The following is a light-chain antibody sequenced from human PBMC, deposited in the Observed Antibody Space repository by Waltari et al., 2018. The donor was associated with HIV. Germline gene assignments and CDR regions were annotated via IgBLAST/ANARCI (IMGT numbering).Light chain of an antibody. CDR2: RDN. V-gene: IGLV1-47*01. CDR3: AAWDDILSGWV. CDR1: RANIGNT. J-gene: IGLJ3*02. Sequence: QSVLTQPPSASGAPGQRVTLSCSGRRANIGNTVYWYQQLPGTAPKVLIYRDNQRPSGVPDRFSGSRSGTSASLDVSGLRSEDEANYICAAWDDILSGWVFGGGTKLTVL.